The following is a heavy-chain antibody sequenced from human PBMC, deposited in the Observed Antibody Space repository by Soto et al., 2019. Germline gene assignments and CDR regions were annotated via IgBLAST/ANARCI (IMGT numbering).Heavy chain of an antibody. D-gene: IGHD6-19*01. CDR3: TSPLDIIGWYYRFEY. CDR2: IRSNANNYAT. Sequence: GGSLRLSCAASGLTFSGSAIHWVRQASGKGLEWVGRIRSNANNYATSYAASVKGRFTISRDDLKNTAYLQINSLKTEDTAVYYCTSPLDIIGWYYRFEYWGQGTLVTVSS. CDR1: GLTFSGSA. V-gene: IGHV3-73*01. J-gene: IGHJ4*02.